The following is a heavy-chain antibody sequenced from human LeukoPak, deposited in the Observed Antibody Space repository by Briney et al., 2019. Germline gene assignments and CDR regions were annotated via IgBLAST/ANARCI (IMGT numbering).Heavy chain of an antibody. CDR1: GFTVSSNY. V-gene: IGHV3-7*03. CDR3: ARGGGLDV. Sequence: GGSLRLSCAASGFTVSSNYMNWVRQAPGKGLEWVASINHNGNVNYYVDSVKGRFTISRDNAKNSLYLQMSNLRAEDTAVYFCARGGGLDVWGQGATVTVSS. J-gene: IGHJ6*02. CDR2: INHNGNVN. D-gene: IGHD3-16*01.